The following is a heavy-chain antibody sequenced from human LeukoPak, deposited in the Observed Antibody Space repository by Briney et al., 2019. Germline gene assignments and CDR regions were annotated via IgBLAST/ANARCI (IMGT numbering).Heavy chain of an antibody. CDR2: CDPEDGET. CDR1: GYTLTELS. CDR3: ATTRIAAAGTPAKYYYYMDV. V-gene: IGHV1-24*01. J-gene: IGHJ6*03. D-gene: IGHD6-13*01. Sequence: ASVKVSCKVSGYTLTELSMHWVRQAPGKGLEWMGGCDPEDGETIYAQKFQGRVTMTEDTSTDTAYMELSSLRSEDTAVYYCATTRIAAAGTPAKYYYYMDVWGKGTTVTVP.